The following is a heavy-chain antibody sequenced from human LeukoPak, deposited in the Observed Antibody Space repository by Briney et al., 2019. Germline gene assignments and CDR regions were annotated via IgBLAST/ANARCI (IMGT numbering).Heavy chain of an antibody. CDR3: ATETIGRHYDY. J-gene: IGHJ4*02. D-gene: IGHD1-14*01. CDR1: GFTFSSCG. CDR2: SGHTGTDR. V-gene: IGHV3-21*01. Sequence: PVGSLRLSCAASGFTFSSCGFNWVREAPGKGLEGVSSSGHTGTDRYYAASVRGRCTISRDNAKNSMYLQMDSLRDEDTAVYSCATETIGRHYDYWGQGTLLTVSS.